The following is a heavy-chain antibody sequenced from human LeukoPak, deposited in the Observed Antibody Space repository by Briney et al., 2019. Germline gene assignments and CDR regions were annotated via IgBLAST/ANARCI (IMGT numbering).Heavy chain of an antibody. CDR1: GFTFNNYS. CDR3: ARDSVGWPRAYFDY. J-gene: IGHJ4*02. CDR2: ISSSSSNI. D-gene: IGHD1-26*01. Sequence: GGSLRLSCAASGFTFNNYSMNWLRQAPGKGLEWVSYISSSSSNIYYIDSVKGRFTISRDNAKKSLNLQMNSLRGEDTAVYYCARDSVGWPRAYFDYWGRRTLITVSS. V-gene: IGHV3-48*01.